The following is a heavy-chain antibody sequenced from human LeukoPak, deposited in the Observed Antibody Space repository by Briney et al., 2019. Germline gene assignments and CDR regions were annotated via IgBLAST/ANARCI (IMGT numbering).Heavy chain of an antibody. CDR1: GGSISSYY. Sequence: SETLSLTCTVSGGSISSYYWSRIRQPPGKGLEWIAYISYSGSTNYNPSLRSRVTISLDTSKNHFSLKLSSVTAADTAVYYCARQNSGYDLGPFAYWGQGTLVTVSS. J-gene: IGHJ4*02. CDR2: ISYSGST. D-gene: IGHD5-12*01. V-gene: IGHV4-59*08. CDR3: ARQNSGYDLGPFAY.